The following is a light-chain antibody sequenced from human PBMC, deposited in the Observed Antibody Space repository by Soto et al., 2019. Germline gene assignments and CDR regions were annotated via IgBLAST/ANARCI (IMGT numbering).Light chain of an antibody. J-gene: IGKJ2*01. V-gene: IGKV3-20*01. Sequence: EIVLTQSPGTVSLSPGERATLSCRASQSVGNNYLAWYQKKRGQAPRLLISGASRRATGVLDRFSGSGTGTDFSLTISRLEPEDSAVYYCQQYASSPLTFGQGTKREIK. CDR1: QSVGNNY. CDR2: GAS. CDR3: QQYASSPLT.